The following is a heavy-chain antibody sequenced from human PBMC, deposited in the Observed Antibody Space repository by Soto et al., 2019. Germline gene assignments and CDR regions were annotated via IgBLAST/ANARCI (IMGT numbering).Heavy chain of an antibody. D-gene: IGHD2-8*01. CDR2: ISYDGSNK. CDR3: AYLMVYATNSPFDY. Sequence: QVQLVESGGGVVQPGRSLRLSCAASGFTFSSYGMHWVRQAPGKGLEWVAVISYDGSNKYYADSVKGRFTISRDNSKNALYLQLNSLRAEDTAGYYCAYLMVYATNSPFDYWGQGTLVTVSS. J-gene: IGHJ4*02. V-gene: IGHV3-30*03. CDR1: GFTFSSYG.